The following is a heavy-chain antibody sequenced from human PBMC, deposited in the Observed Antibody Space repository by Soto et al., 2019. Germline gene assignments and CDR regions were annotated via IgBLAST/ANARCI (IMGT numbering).Heavy chain of an antibody. D-gene: IGHD3-16*02. Sequence: GSGPTLVNPTQALTLTCTFSGFSLSTSGMCVSWIRQPPGKALEWLALIDWDDDKYYSTSLKTRLTISKDTSKNQVVLTMTNMDPVDTATYYCARMASSGRYLDYWGQGTLVTSPQ. CDR2: IDWDDDK. J-gene: IGHJ4*02. CDR3: ARMASSGRYLDY. V-gene: IGHV2-70*01. CDR1: GFSLSTSGMC.